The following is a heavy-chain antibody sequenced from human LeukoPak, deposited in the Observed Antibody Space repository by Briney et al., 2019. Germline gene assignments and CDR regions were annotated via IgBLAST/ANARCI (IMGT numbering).Heavy chain of an antibody. V-gene: IGHV4-39*07. CDR3: ARVESQWLDPFDY. Sequence: PSETLSLTCTVSGGSISSSSYYWGWIRQPPGKGLEWIGSIYYSGSTYYNPSLKSRVTISVDTSKNQFSLKLSSVTAADTAVYYCARVESQWLDPFDYWGQGTLVTVSS. CDR1: GGSISSSSYY. CDR2: IYYSGST. D-gene: IGHD6-19*01. J-gene: IGHJ4*02.